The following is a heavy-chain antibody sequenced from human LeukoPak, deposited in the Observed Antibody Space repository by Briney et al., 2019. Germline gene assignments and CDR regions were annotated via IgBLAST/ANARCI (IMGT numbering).Heavy chain of an antibody. CDR1: GFTFSRYW. CDR2: IEQDGSEK. Sequence: PGGSLRLSCVASGFTFSRYWMSWVRQAPGKGLEWVANIEQDGSEKYYVDSVKGRFTISRDNSKNTLYLQMNSLRAEDTAVYYCAAGYSSGLTYSWGQGTLVTVSS. J-gene: IGHJ4*02. CDR3: AAGYSSGLTYS. V-gene: IGHV3-7*03. D-gene: IGHD6-19*01.